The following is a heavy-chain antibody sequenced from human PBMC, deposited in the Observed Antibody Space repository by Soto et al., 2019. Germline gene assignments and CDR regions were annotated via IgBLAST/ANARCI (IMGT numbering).Heavy chain of an antibody. J-gene: IGHJ4*02. D-gene: IGHD1-7*01. CDR1: GFTFSSYA. CDR3: SKDLYSITASTAFDY. V-gene: IGHV3-23*01. Sequence: GGSLRLSCAASGFTFSSYAMSWVRQAPGKGLEWVSVISGSGGRTYYADSVKGRFTISRDNSKNTLYLQINSLRAEDTAVYYCSKDLYSITASTAFDYWGQGTLVTAPQ. CDR2: ISGSGGRT.